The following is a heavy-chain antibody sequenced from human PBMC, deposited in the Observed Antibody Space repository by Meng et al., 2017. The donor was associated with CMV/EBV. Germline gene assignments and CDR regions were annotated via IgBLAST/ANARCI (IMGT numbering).Heavy chain of an antibody. J-gene: IGHJ6*04. D-gene: IGHD3-10*01. CDR2: INPNSGGT. CDR1: GYTFTGYY. V-gene: IGHV1-2*02. Sequence: ASVKVSCKASGYTFTGYYMHWVRQAPGQGLEWMGWINPNSGGTNYAQKFQGRVTMTRDTSISTAYMELSRLRSDDTAVYYCARGIWFGEPGGMDVWGKGTTINVSS. CDR3: ARGIWFGEPGGMDV.